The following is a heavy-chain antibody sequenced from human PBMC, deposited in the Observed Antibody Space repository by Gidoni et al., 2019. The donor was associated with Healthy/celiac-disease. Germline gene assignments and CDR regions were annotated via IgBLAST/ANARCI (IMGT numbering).Heavy chain of an antibody. V-gene: IGHV3-23*01. CDR1: GFPFSSYA. CDR3: AKRGYFDGGAGTI. Sequence: EVQLLESGGGLVQPGGSLRLSCAASGFPFSSYAMSWVRQAPGKGLGWVSAISGSGGSTYYADSVKGRFTISRDNSKNTLYLQMNSLRAEDTAVYYCAKRGYFDGGAGTIWGQGTLVTVSS. J-gene: IGHJ4*02. D-gene: IGHD3-9*01. CDR2: ISGSGGST.